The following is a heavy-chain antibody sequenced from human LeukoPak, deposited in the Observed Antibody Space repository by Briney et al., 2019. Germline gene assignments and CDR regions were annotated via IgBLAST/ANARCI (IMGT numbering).Heavy chain of an antibody. V-gene: IGHV3-74*01. D-gene: IGHD3-22*01. CDR1: GFKFDDYA. CDR3: ARDPGITWIVVVKPLDAFDI. CDR2: INTDGSST. J-gene: IGHJ3*02. Sequence: PGGSLRLSCAASGFKFDDYAMSWVRQTPGKGLVWVSRINTDGSSTSYADSVKGRFTISRDNAKNTVYLQMNSLRGEDTAVYYCARDPGITWIVVVKPLDAFDIWGQGTMVTVSS.